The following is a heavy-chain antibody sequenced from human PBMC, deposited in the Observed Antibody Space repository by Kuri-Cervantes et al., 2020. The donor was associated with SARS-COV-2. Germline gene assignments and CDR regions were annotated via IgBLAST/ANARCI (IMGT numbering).Heavy chain of an antibody. CDR3: AKDPPYCGGDCYSFDY. CDR1: GFTVSSNY. D-gene: IGHD2-21*01. CDR2: IYSGGST. Sequence: GGSLRLSCAASGFTVSSNYMSWVRQAPGKGLEWVSVIYSGGSTYYADSVKGRFTISRDNSKNTLYLQMNSLRAEDTAVYYCAKDPPYCGGDCYSFDYWGQGTLVTVSS. J-gene: IGHJ4*02. V-gene: IGHV3-66*01.